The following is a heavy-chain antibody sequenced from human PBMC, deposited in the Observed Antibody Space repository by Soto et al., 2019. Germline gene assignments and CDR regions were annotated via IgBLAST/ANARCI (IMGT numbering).Heavy chain of an antibody. J-gene: IGHJ5*02. V-gene: IGHV4-39*01. CDR3: ARWVRGVISNWFDP. CDR1: VGSISSSSYY. D-gene: IGHD3-10*01. Sequence: ETLSLTCTVSVGSISSSSYYWGWILQPPGKGLEWIGSIYYSGSTYYNPSLKSRVTISVDTSKNQFSLKLSSVTAADTAVYYCARWVRGVISNWFDPWGQGTLVTVSS. CDR2: IYYSGST.